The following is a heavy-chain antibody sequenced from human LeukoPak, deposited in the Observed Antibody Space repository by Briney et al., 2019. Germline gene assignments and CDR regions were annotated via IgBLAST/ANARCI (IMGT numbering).Heavy chain of an antibody. CDR1: GGSISSDY. CDR3: ARSLVGATDHFDY. D-gene: IGHD1-26*01. J-gene: IGHJ4*02. Sequence: SETLSLTCTVSGGSISSDYWSWIRQPPGKGLEWIGYIYYSGSTNYNPSLKSRVTISVDTSKNQLTLKLRSVTAADTAVYYCARSLVGATDHFDYWGQGTLVTVSS. CDR2: IYYSGST. V-gene: IGHV4-59*01.